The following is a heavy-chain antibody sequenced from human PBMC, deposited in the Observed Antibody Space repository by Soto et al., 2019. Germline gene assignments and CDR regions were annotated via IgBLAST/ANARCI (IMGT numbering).Heavy chain of an antibody. D-gene: IGHD2-8*02. V-gene: IGHV4-30-2*01. Sequence: PSETLSLTCDVSGYTISTGGYTWAWIRQPPGKALEWIGYIYHSGSTNYNPSLKSRVTISVDTSKNQFSLKLTSVTAADTAVYYCARDKITGLFDYWGQGTLVTVSS. CDR1: GYTISTGGYT. J-gene: IGHJ4*02. CDR2: IYHSGST. CDR3: ARDKITGLFDY.